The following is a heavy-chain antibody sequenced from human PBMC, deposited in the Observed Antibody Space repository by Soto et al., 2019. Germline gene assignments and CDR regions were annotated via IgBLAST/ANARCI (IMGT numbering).Heavy chain of an antibody. CDR3: SSLGEPQLVQQRWGPGYYFDS. CDR1: GGSISSNNW. CDR2: IYHSGST. D-gene: IGHD6-13*01. V-gene: IGHV4-4*02. J-gene: IGHJ4*02. Sequence: PSETLSLTCAVSGGSISSNNWWSWVRQPPGKGLEWIGEIYHSGSTTYNPTLKSRVTISVDKSKNQFSLKLSSVTAADTAVYYSSSLGEPQLVQQRWGPGYYFDSWGQGTLVTVSS.